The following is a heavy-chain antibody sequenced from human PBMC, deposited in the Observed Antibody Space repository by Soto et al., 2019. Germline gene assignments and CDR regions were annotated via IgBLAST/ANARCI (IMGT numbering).Heavy chain of an antibody. CDR3: ARVKRCSGGSCYYYYYYMDV. V-gene: IGHV1-3*01. CDR2: INAGNGNT. D-gene: IGHD2-15*01. Sequence: ASVKVSCKASGYTFTSYAMHWVRQAPGQRLEWMGWINAGNGNTKYSQKFQGRVTITRDTSASTAYMELSSLRSEDTAVYYFARVKRCSGGSCYYYYYYMDVWGKGTTVTVSS. J-gene: IGHJ6*03. CDR1: GYTFTSYA.